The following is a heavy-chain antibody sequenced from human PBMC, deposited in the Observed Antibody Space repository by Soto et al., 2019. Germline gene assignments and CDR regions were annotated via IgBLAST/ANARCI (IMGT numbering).Heavy chain of an antibody. J-gene: IGHJ4*02. Sequence: QVQLVESGGGVVQPGRSLRLSCAASGFTFSSYGMHWVRQAPGKGLEWVAVISYDGSNKYYADSVKGRFTISSDNSKNTLYLQMNSLRAEDTAVYYCAPCFGAFDYWGQGTLVTVSS. V-gene: IGHV3-30*03. CDR2: ISYDGSNK. CDR1: GFTFSSYG. D-gene: IGHD3-10*01. CDR3: APCFGAFDY.